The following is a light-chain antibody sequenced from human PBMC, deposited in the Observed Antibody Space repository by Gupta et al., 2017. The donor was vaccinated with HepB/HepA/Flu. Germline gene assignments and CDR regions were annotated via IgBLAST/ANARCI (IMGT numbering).Light chain of an antibody. V-gene: IGKV3-20*01. Sequence: EIVLTQSPGTLSLSPGERATLSCRASQSVSSSYLAWYQQKPGQAPRLLIYGASSRATGLPDRFSGSGSGTEFTLTISRREPEDFAVYYCQHEGSSPITFGRGTKVDIK. CDR1: QSVSSSY. J-gene: IGKJ4*01. CDR2: GAS. CDR3: QHEGSSPIT.